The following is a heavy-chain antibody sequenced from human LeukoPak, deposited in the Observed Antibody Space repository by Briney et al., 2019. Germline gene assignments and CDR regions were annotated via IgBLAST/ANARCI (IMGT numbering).Heavy chain of an antibody. CDR1: GFTFSSFW. V-gene: IGHV3-74*01. CDR2: ISPDGSDT. Sequence: GGSLRLSCAASGFTFSSFWMHWGRQAPGKGLVWVSRISPDGSDTTYAGSVKGRFTISRDNAKNTLYLQMSSLRAEDTAVYYCARDMWGTFDHWGQGALVTVSS. D-gene: IGHD7-27*01. CDR3: ARDMWGTFDH. J-gene: IGHJ4*02.